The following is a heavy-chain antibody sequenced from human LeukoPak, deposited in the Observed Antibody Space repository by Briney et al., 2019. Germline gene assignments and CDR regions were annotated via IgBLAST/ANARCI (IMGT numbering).Heavy chain of an antibody. V-gene: IGHV4-38-2*01. D-gene: IGHD3-10*01. CDR3: AGGPSGFGELLGGGGGWFDP. Sequence: SETLSLTCAVYGGSFSGYYWGWIRQPPGKGLEWIGSIYHSGSTYYNPSLKSRVTISVDTSKNQFSLKLSSVTAADTAVYYCAGGPSGFGELLGGGGGWFDPWGQGTLVTVSS. J-gene: IGHJ5*02. CDR1: GGSFSGYY. CDR2: IYHSGST.